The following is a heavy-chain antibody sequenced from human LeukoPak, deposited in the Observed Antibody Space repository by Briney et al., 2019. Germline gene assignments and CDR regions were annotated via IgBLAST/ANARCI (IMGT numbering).Heavy chain of an antibody. J-gene: IGHJ4*02. Sequence: KPSETLSLTCAVYGGGFSGYYWSWIRQPPGKGLEWIGEINHSGSTNYNPSLKSRVTISVDTSKNQFSLKLSSVTAADTAVYYCARATLVYYDSSGYYQTWGQGTLVTVSS. V-gene: IGHV4-34*01. CDR2: INHSGST. CDR1: GGGFSGYY. CDR3: ARATLVYYDSSGYYQT. D-gene: IGHD3-22*01.